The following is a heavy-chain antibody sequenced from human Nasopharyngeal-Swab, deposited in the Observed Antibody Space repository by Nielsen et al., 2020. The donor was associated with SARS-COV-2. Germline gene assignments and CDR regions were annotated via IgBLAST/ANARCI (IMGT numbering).Heavy chain of an antibody. J-gene: IGHJ6*02. CDR3: ARDPRGSGYYYYYYGMDV. CDR1: GFTVSSNY. CDR2: IYSGGST. D-gene: IGHD3-3*01. Sequence: LSLTCAASGFTVSSNYMSWVRQAPGKGLEWVSVIYSGGSTYYADSVKGRFTISRDNSKNTLYLQMNSLRAEDTAVYYCARDPRGSGYYYYYYGMDVWGQGTTVTVSS. V-gene: IGHV3-53*01.